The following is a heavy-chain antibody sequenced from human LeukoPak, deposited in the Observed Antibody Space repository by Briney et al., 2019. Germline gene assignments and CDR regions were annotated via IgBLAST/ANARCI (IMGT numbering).Heavy chain of an antibody. CDR1: GFTFSSYN. CDR2: ITSSSSYI. D-gene: IGHD2-2*01. J-gene: IGHJ4*02. Sequence: GGSLRLSCAASGFTFSSYNMNWVRQAPGKGLEWVSSITSSSSYIYYADSVKGRFTISRDNAKNSLFLQMNSLTAEDTAVYYCARGVRDFDYWGQGTLVTVSS. V-gene: IGHV3-21*01. CDR3: ARGVRDFDY.